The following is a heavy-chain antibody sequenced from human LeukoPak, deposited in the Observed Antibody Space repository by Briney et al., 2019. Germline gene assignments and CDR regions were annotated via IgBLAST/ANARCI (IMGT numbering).Heavy chain of an antibody. J-gene: IGHJ4*02. V-gene: IGHV3-48*01. CDR3: ARAYDSSGYFPDY. Sequence: GGSLRLSCAASGFTFSTYSMNWVRQAPGKGLEWVSYISRSGSTIYYADSVKGRFTISRDNGKNSLYLQMNSLRAEDTAVYYCARAYDSSGYFPDYWGQGTLVTVSS. CDR1: GFTFSTYS. CDR2: ISRSGSTI. D-gene: IGHD3-22*01.